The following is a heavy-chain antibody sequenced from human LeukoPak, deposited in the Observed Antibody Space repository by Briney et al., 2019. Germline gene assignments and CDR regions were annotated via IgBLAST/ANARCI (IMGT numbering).Heavy chain of an antibody. CDR2: IYSGGST. Sequence: TGGSLRLSCAASGFTVSSNYMSWVRQAPGKGLEWVSVIYSGGSTYSADSVKGRFTISRDSSKNTLYLQMNSLRAEDTAVYYCARDSNYDTSGHYYWGQGTLVTVSS. J-gene: IGHJ4*02. V-gene: IGHV3-53*01. CDR3: ARDSNYDTSGHYY. CDR1: GFTVSSNY. D-gene: IGHD3-22*01.